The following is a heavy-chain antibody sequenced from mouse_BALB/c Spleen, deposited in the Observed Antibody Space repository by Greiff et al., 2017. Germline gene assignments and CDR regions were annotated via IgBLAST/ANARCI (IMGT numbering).Heavy chain of an antibody. Sequence: EVKLLESGPELVKPGASVKMSCKASGYTFTSYVMHWVKQKPGQGLEWIGYINPYNDGTKYNEKFKGKATLTSDKSSSTAYMELSSLTSEDSAVYYCARKSYDYQDFDYWGQGTTLTVSS. CDR3: ARKSYDYQDFDY. D-gene: IGHD2-4*01. V-gene: IGHV1-14*01. CDR1: GYTFTSYV. J-gene: IGHJ2*01. CDR2: INPYNDGT.